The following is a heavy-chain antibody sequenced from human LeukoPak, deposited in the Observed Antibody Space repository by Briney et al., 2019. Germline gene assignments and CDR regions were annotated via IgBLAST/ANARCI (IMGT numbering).Heavy chain of an antibody. V-gene: IGHV3-23*01. D-gene: IGHD3-10*01. CDR1: GFSLRAYD. CDR3: AMRDRGYGLDI. Sequence: GGSLRLSCAASGFSLRAYDLIWVRHAPGKGLDWVSIINGGGDIMMYEDSVKGRFTISRDNSKNTFYLQMNSLRVEDTAVYYCAMRDRGYGLDIWGQGTMVTVSS. CDR2: INGGGDIM. J-gene: IGHJ3*02.